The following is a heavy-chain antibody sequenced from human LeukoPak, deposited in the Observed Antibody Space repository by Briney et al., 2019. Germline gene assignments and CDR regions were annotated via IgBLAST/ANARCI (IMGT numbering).Heavy chain of an antibody. Sequence: GGSLRLSCAASGFIVSHKYMAWVRQVPGKGLEWVSYISSSNSIYYADSVKGRFTISRDNAKNSLYLQMNSLRAEDTAVHYCARVHGFYYMDVWGKGTTVTVS. CDR2: ISSSNSI. D-gene: IGHD4-17*01. J-gene: IGHJ6*03. CDR1: GFIVSHKY. V-gene: IGHV3-69-1*01. CDR3: ARVHGFYYMDV.